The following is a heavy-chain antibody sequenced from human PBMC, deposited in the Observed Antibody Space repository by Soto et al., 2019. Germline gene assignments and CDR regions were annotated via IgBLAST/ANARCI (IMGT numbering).Heavy chain of an antibody. CDR2: ISPYDDNT. CDR1: GYTFNSYG. D-gene: IGHD3-22*01. J-gene: IGHJ6*02. V-gene: IGHV1-18*01. CDR3: ARGGYYDSSGSRNYHYYGMDA. Sequence: QVQLVQSGTEVKKPGASVKVSCKATGYTFNSYGISWVRLAPGQGLEWMGWISPYDDNTNYAQNLQGRVTMTTDTSTRTAYMELRSLRSDDTAVYYCARGGYYDSSGSRNYHYYGMDAWGQGTTVTVS.